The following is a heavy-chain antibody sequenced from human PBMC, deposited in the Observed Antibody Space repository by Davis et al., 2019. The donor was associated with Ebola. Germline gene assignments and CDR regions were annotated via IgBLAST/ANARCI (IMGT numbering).Heavy chain of an antibody. CDR2: IRSKANSYAT. D-gene: IGHD3-16*01. CDR3: TRGGGVAESY. V-gene: IGHV3-73*01. J-gene: IGHJ4*02. Sequence: GSLRLSCAASGFTFSGSAMHWVRQASGKGLEWVGRIRSKANSYATAYAASVKGRFTISRDDSKNTAYLQMNSLKTEDTAVYYCTRGGGVAESYWGQGTLVTVSS. CDR1: GFTFSGSA.